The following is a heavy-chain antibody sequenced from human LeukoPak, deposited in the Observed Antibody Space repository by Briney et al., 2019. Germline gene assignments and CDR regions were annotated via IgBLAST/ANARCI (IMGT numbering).Heavy chain of an antibody. CDR3: ARDGGTGSRYYYYGMDV. J-gene: IGHJ6*02. CDR1: GYTFTSYY. CDR2: INPSGGST. Sequence: ALVKVSCKASGYTFTSYYMHWVRQAPGQGLEWMGIINPSGGSTSYAQKFQGRVTMTRDTSTSTVYMELSSLRSEDTAVYYCARDGGTGSRYYYYGMDVRGQGTTVTVSS. D-gene: IGHD1-1*01. V-gene: IGHV1-46*01.